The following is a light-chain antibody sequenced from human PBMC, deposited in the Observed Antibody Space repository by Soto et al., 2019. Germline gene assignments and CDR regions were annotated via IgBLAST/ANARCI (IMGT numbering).Light chain of an antibody. CDR1: RSISSW. CDR3: QQYNTDWM. J-gene: IGKJ1*01. V-gene: IGKV1-5*01. CDR2: DAT. Sequence: DFQMTQSPSTLSASVGDSVTITCRASRSISSWLAWYQQKPGKAPRLLIYDATNLDRGVPSRFSGSGSGTVFTLTISSLQPDDFATYYCQQYNTDWMFGQGTKVDIK.